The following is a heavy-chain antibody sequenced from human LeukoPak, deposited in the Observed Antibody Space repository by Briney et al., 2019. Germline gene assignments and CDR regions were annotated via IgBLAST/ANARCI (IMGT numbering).Heavy chain of an antibody. Sequence: PGGSLRLSCAASGIIVSNNYMSWVRQAPGKGLEWVSVIYNGVSTFYSGSVKGLFTISSDNSKNTLYLQMNSLRAEDTAVYYCARDTRPGSGFLHYYYMDIWGAGTTVTVS. CDR2: IYNGVST. V-gene: IGHV3-53*01. CDR3: ARDTRPGSGFLHYYYMDI. CDR1: GIIVSNNY. J-gene: IGHJ6*03. D-gene: IGHD6-19*01.